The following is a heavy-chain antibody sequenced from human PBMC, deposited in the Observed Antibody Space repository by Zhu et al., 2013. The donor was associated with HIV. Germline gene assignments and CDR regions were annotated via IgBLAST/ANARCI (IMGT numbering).Heavy chain of an antibody. D-gene: IGHD1-7*01. CDR1: GGTFSSYA. Sequence: QVQLVQSGAEVKKPGSSVKVSCKASGGTFSSYAISWVRQAPGQGLEWMGGIIPIFGTANYAQKFQGRVTITADESTSTAYMELSSLRSEDTAVYYCASPWNYGPYYYYGMDVWGQGTTVTVSS. CDR2: IIPIFGTA. CDR3: ASPWNYGPYYYYGMDV. V-gene: IGHV1-69*01. J-gene: IGHJ6*02.